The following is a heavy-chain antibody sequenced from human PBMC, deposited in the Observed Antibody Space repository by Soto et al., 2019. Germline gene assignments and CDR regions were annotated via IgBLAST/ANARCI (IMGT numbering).Heavy chain of an antibody. D-gene: IGHD3-3*01. CDR3: AKDYDFWSGYPDY. CDR1: GFTFSSYA. CDR2: ISGSGGST. V-gene: IGHV3-23*01. J-gene: IGHJ4*02. Sequence: EVQLLESGGGLVQPGGSLRLSCAASGFTFSSYAMSWVRQAPGKGLEWVSAISGSGGSTYYADSVKGRFTISRDNSKNTLYLQMNSLRAEDTAVYYGAKDYDFWSGYPDYWGQGTLVTVSS.